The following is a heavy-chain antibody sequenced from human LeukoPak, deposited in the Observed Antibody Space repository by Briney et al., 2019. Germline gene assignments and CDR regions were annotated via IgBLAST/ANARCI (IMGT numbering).Heavy chain of an antibody. CDR1: GFTFSSYW. V-gene: IGHV3-7*01. D-gene: IGHD3-3*01. CDR2: IKQDGSEK. CDR3: ARDESLGDFWSGYFDALDM. J-gene: IGHJ3*02. Sequence: GGSLRLSCAASGFTFSSYWMTWVRQAPKKGLEWVANIKQDGSEKYYVDSVKGRFTISRDNAKNSLYLQMNSLRAEDTAVYYCARDESLGDFWSGYFDALDMWGQGTMVTVSS.